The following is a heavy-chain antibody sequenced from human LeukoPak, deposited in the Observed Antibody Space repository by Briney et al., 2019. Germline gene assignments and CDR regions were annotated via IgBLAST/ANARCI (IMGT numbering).Heavy chain of an antibody. J-gene: IGHJ4*02. CDR1: GNTFTSFH. Sequence: ASVKVSCKASGNTFTSFHIHWVRQAPGQGLEYMGIIKVYGDTTIYAQRFQGRITMTRHTSTSTVYMELSSLNSEDTAVYYCARESPSTFYFDYWGQGTLVTVSS. CDR3: ARESPSTFYFDY. CDR2: IKVYGDTT. V-gene: IGHV1-46*01. D-gene: IGHD1-1*01.